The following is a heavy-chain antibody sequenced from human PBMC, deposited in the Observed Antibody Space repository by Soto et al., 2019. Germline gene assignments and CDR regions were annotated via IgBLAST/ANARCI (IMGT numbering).Heavy chain of an antibody. Sequence: GGSLRLSCAASGFTFSSYAMSWVRQAPGKGLEWVSAISGSGGSTYYADSVKGRFTISRDNSKNTLYLQMNSLRAEDTAVYYCAAIPGQWLRGARDYWGQGTLVTVSS. CDR3: AAIPGQWLRGARDY. CDR2: ISGSGGST. V-gene: IGHV3-23*01. J-gene: IGHJ4*02. CDR1: GFTFSSYA. D-gene: IGHD6-19*01.